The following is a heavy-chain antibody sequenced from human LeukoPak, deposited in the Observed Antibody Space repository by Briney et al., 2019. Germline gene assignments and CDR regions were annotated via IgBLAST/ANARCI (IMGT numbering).Heavy chain of an antibody. J-gene: IGHJ4*02. CDR3: ARDLKDFWSGYYGY. CDR2: MNPNSGNT. CDR1: GYTFTSYD. D-gene: IGHD3-3*01. V-gene: IGHV1-8*03. Sequence: GASVKVSCKASGYTFTSYDINWVRQATGQGLEWMGWMNPNSGNTGYAQKFQGRVTITRNTSISTAYMELSSLRSEDTAVYYCARDLKDFWSGYYGYWGQGTLVTVSS.